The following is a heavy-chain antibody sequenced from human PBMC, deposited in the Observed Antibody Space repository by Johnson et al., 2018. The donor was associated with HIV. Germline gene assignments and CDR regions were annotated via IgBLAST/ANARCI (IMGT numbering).Heavy chain of an antibody. CDR2: ISWNSGSI. CDR3: AKGRGSNWYTGAFDI. V-gene: IGHV3-9*01. CDR1: GFIFDDYA. D-gene: IGHD6-13*01. Sequence: VQLVESGGGLVQPGRSLRLSCAASGFIFDDYAMHWVRQAPGKGLEWVSGISWNSGSIGYVDSVKGRFTISRDNAKNSLYLQMNSLRAEDTALYYCAKGRGSNWYTGAFDIWGQGTMVTVSA. J-gene: IGHJ3*02.